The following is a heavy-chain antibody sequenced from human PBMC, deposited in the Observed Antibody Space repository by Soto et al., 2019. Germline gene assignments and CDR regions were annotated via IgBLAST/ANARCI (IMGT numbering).Heavy chain of an antibody. CDR3: AKSEVVVAYTYYYYMDV. D-gene: IGHD2-15*01. V-gene: IGHV3-30-3*02. J-gene: IGHJ6*03. CDR1: GFTFSTYA. CDR2: ISYDGSNK. Sequence: PGGSLRLSCAASGFTFSTYAMHWVRQAPGKGLEWVAVISYDGSNKYYVDSVKGRFTISRDNSKNTLYLQMNSLRAEDTAVYYCAKSEVVVAYTYYYYMDVWGKGTTVTVSS.